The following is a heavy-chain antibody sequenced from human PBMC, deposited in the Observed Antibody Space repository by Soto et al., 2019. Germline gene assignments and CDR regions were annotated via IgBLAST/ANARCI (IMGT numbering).Heavy chain of an antibody. CDR3: ARELATSRCVD. CDR1: GDSVSSNSAA. J-gene: IGHJ4*02. CDR2: TYYRSKWYN. V-gene: IGHV6-1*01. D-gene: IGHD5-12*01. Sequence: KQSQTLSLTCAISGDSVSSNSAAWTWIRQSPSRGLEWLGRTYYRSKWYNDYAVSVQSRITINPDTSKNQFSLQLNSVTPEDTAVYYCARELATSRCVDWGQGTLVTVSS.